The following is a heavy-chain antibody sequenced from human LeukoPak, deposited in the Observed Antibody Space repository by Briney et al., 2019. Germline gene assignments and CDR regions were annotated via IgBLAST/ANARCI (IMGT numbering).Heavy chain of an antibody. CDR1: GFTFSSYW. Sequence: GGSLRLSCAASGFTFSSYWMSWVRQAPGKGLEWVANIKQDGSEKYYVDSVKGRFTISRDNAKNSLYLQMNSLRAEDTAVYYCAGATYSSSWTGDYWGQGTLVTVSS. V-gene: IGHV3-7*01. D-gene: IGHD6-13*01. CDR3: AGATYSSSWTGDY. J-gene: IGHJ4*02. CDR2: IKQDGSEK.